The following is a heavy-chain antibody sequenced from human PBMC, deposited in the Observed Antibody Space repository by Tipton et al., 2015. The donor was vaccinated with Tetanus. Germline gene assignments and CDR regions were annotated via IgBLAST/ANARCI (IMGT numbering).Heavy chain of an antibody. CDR1: GGSISDYY. Sequence: TLSLTCTVSGGSISDYYWSWIRQPAGKGLEWIGRIYISGKTYYNPSLKSRITMSVDASKNQFSLKLSSVTAADTAVYYCARGGLTPYEKDYWGQGTLVTVSS. CDR3: ARGGLTPYEKDY. J-gene: IGHJ4*02. D-gene: IGHD3-3*01. CDR2: IYISGKT. V-gene: IGHV4-4*07.